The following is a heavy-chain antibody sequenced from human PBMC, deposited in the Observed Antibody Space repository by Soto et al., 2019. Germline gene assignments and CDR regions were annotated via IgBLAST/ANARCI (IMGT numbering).Heavy chain of an antibody. D-gene: IGHD3-22*01. CDR2: IYYSGST. CDR3: AGHFDSSGYYYHPVFED. Sequence: SSETLSLTCTVSGGSISSYYWSWIRQPPGKGLEWIGYIYYSGSTNYNPSLKSRVTISVHTSKTQFSLKLSSVTAADTAVYYCAGHFDSSGYYYHPVFEDWGQGTLVTVSS. J-gene: IGHJ4*02. CDR1: GGSISSYY. V-gene: IGHV4-59*01.